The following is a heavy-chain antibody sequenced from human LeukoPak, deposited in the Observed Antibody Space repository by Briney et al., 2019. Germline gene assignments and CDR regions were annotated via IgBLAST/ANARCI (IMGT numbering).Heavy chain of an antibody. Sequence: GGSLRLSCAASGFTFSSYAMNWVRQAPGKGLEWVSAISSGGSLIYYTDSVKGRFTISRDNAKNTLYLQMNSLRAEDTAVYYCAKRDGSGSYPYYFDYWGQGTLVTVSS. CDR2: ISSGGSLI. J-gene: IGHJ4*02. D-gene: IGHD3-10*01. V-gene: IGHV3-21*04. CDR1: GFTFSSYA. CDR3: AKRDGSGSYPYYFDY.